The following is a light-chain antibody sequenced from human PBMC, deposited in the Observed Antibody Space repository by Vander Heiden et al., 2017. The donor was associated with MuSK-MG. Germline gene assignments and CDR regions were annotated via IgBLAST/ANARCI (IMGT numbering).Light chain of an antibody. CDR2: GAS. J-gene: IGKJ1*01. CDR3: QKYNSAPRT. Sequence: ASTLSASTGDTVTPTCRASQGISNCLDWYQQKPGNVPKLLIYGASTLQSGVPSRFTGSGSGTDFTLTISSLQSEDVAIYYCQKYNSAPRTFGRGTKVEIK. CDR1: QGISNC. V-gene: IGKV1-27*01.